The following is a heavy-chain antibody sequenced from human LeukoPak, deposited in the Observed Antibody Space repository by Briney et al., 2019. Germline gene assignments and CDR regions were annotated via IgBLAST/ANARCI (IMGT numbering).Heavy chain of an antibody. CDR1: GYTFTSYY. CDR3: ARKFRGYSYGYSTQLDY. D-gene: IGHD5-18*01. Sequence: ASVQVSCKASGYTFTSYYIMWVGQATGQGLEWMGWMNPNSGNTGYAQKFQGRVTMTRNTSISTAYMELSSLRSEDTAVYYCARKFRGYSYGYSTQLDYWGQGTLVTVSS. J-gene: IGHJ4*02. CDR2: MNPNSGNT. V-gene: IGHV1-8*01.